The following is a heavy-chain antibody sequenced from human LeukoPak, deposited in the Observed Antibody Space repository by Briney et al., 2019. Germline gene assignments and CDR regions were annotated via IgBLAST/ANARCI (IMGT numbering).Heavy chain of an antibody. J-gene: IGHJ4*02. Sequence: SETLSLTCAVYGGSFSGYYWSWIRQPPGKGLEWIGYIYYSGSTYYNPSLKSRVTISVDTSKNQFSLKLSSVTAADTAVYYCARVTIFGVVIDYWGQGTLVTVSS. D-gene: IGHD3-3*01. CDR1: GGSFSGYY. CDR3: ARVTIFGVVIDY. CDR2: IYYSGST. V-gene: IGHV4-34*09.